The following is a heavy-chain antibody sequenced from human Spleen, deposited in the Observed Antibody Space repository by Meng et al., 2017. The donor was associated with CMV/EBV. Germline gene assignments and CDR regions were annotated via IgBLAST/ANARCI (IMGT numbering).Heavy chain of an antibody. CDR1: GFTVSDYY. V-gene: IGHV3-11*01. CDR3: ATYTIFGVVNDEN. Sequence: ASGFTVSDYYMSWIRQAPGKGLEWVSYISSSGSTIYYADSVKGRFTISRDNAKNSLYLQMNSLRAEDTAVYYCATYTIFGVVNDENWGQGTLVTVSS. CDR2: ISSSGSTI. J-gene: IGHJ4*02. D-gene: IGHD3-3*01.